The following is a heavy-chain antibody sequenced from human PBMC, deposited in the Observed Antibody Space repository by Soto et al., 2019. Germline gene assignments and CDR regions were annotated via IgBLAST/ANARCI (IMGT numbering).Heavy chain of an antibody. J-gene: IGHJ4*02. CDR2: ISGNGEVI. V-gene: IGHV3-11*01. CDR1: GFTFSPYY. CDR3: ARDVDADFRTDFDY. D-gene: IGHD4-17*01. Sequence: GGPLRLSCAASGFTFSPYYIHRIRRAPGKGLEWISYISGNGEVIQYAASARGRFTISRDNAENSVYLEMESLRDEDTALYYCARDVDADFRTDFDYWGRGTLVTVSS.